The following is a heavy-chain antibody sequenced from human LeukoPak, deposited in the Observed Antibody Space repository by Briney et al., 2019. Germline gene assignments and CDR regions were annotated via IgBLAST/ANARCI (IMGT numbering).Heavy chain of an antibody. J-gene: IGHJ5*02. D-gene: IGHD6-19*01. CDR3: ARSDSSGWYRHWFDP. CDR2: IYYSGST. V-gene: IGHV4-59*01. CDR1: GGSFSGYY. Sequence: SETLSLTCAVYGGSFSGYYWSWIRQPPGKGLEWIGYIYYSGSTNYNPSLKSRVTISVDTSKNQFSLKLSSVTAADTAVYYCARSDSSGWYRHWFDPWGQGTLVTVSS.